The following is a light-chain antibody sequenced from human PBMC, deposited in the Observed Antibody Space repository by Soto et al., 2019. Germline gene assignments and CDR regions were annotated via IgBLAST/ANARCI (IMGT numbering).Light chain of an antibody. CDR1: TRIRNY. V-gene: IGKV1-39*01. Sequence: DIQVIQSPSSLSAFVGDRVTITCRASTRIRNYLNWYQQKPGKAPKLLIYAASTLQSGVPSRFSGSGSGTDFTLTISSLQPEDFATYYCQQLKSFPLSFGGGTTVEIK. CDR3: QQLKSFPLS. CDR2: AAS. J-gene: IGKJ4*01.